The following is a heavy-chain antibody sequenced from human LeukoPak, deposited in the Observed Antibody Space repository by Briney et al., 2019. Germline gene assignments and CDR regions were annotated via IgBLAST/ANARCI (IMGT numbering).Heavy chain of an antibody. J-gene: IGHJ4*02. CDR2: ISGSGGST. CDR3: AKLSPGITMIVVVITH. D-gene: IGHD3-22*01. CDR1: GFTFSSYA. V-gene: IGHV3-23*01. Sequence: GSLRLSCAASGFTFSSYAMSWVRQAPGKGLEWVSAISGSGGSTYYADSVKGRFTISRDNSKNTLYLQMNSLRAEDTAVYYCAKLSPGITMIVVVITHWGQGTLVTVSS.